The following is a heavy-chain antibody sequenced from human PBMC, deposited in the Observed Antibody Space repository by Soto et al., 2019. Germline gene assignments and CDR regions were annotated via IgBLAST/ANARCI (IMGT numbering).Heavy chain of an antibody. CDR1: GYSFASYW. J-gene: IGHJ4*02. CDR2: IYPGDSDT. D-gene: IGHD2-15*01. CDR3: ARLGHCSGGSCKISYNFDY. Sequence: EVQLVQSGAEVKKPGESLKISCKGSGYSFASYWIGWVRQMPGKGLEWMGIIYPGDSDTRYSPSFQGQVTISADKSISTAYLQRSSLKASDTAMYYCARLGHCSGGSCKISYNFDYWGQGTLVTVSS. V-gene: IGHV5-51*03.